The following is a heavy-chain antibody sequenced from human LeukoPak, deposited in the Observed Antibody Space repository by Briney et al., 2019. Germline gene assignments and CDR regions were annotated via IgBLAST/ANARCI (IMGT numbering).Heavy chain of an antibody. V-gene: IGHV3-74*01. CDR3: ATETEQWLVLQLDY. D-gene: IGHD6-19*01. Sequence: GGSLRLSCAASGFTFSSYWMHWVRQAPGKGLVWVSRINSHGSSTSYADSVKGRFTISRDTAKNTLYLQMNSLRAEDTAVYYCATETEQWLVLQLDYWGQGTLVTVSS. CDR1: GFTFSSYW. CDR2: INSHGSST. J-gene: IGHJ4*02.